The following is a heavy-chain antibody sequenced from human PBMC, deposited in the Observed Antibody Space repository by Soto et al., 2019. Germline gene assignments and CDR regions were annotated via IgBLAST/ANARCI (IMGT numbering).Heavy chain of an antibody. D-gene: IGHD6-19*01. CDR3: ARHRSSGWYYFDD. CDR1: GGSISSYY. V-gene: IGHV4-59*08. J-gene: IGHJ4*02. CDR2: IYYSGST. Sequence: SETLSLTCTVSGGSISSYYWSWIRQPPGKGLEWIGYIYYSGSTNYNPSLKSRVTISVDTSKNQFSLKLSSVTAADTAVYYCARHRSSGWYYFDDWGQGTLVTVSS.